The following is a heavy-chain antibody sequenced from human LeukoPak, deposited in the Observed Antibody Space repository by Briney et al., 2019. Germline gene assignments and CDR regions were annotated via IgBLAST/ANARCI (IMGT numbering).Heavy chain of an antibody. CDR2: ISGSGGST. V-gene: IGHV3-23*01. Sequence: GGSLRLSCAASGLTFSSYAMSWVRQAPGKGLEWVSAISGSGGSTYYADSVKGRFTISRDNSKNTLYLQMNSLRAEDTAVYYCANQVVTATSPFDYWGQGTLVTVSS. CDR3: ANQVVTATSPFDY. D-gene: IGHD2-21*02. J-gene: IGHJ4*02. CDR1: GLTFSSYA.